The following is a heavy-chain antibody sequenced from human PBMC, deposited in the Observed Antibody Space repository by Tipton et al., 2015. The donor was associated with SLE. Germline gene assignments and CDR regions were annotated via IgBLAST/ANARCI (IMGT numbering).Heavy chain of an antibody. CDR3: AREGEYYDYVWGSTYYFDY. J-gene: IGHJ4*02. D-gene: IGHD3-16*01. CDR1: GFTFSSYS. Sequence: QLVQSGGGLVKPGGSLRLSCAASGFTFSSYSMNWVRQAPGKGLEWVSSISSSSSYIYYVDSVKGRFTISRDNAKNSLYLQMNSLRAEDTAVYYCAREGEYYDYVWGSTYYFDYWGQGTLVTVSS. V-gene: IGHV3-21*01. CDR2: ISSSSSYI.